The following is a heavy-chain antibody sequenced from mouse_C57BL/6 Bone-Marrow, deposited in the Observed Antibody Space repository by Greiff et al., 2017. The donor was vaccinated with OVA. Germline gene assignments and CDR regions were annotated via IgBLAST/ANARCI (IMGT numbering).Heavy chain of an antibody. CDR2: INPNNGGT. V-gene: IGHV1-26*01. Sequence: VQLQQSGPELVKPGASVKISCKASGYTFTDYYMNWVKQSHGKSLEWIGDINPNNGGTSYNQKFKGKATLTVDKSSSTAYLELRSLTSEDSAVYYCARGYDGHWGVGFAYWGQGTLVTVSA. D-gene: IGHD2-1*01. CDR3: ARGYDGHWGVGFAY. CDR1: GYTFTDYY. J-gene: IGHJ3*01.